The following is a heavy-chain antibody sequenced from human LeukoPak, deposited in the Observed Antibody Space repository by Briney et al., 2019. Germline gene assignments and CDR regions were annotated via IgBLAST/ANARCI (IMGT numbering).Heavy chain of an antibody. CDR3: AGELGMSNAFDI. J-gene: IGHJ3*02. CDR1: GGSFSGYY. D-gene: IGHD7-27*01. V-gene: IGHV4-34*01. Sequence: SETLSLTCAVYGGSFSGYYWSWIRQPPGKGLEWIGEINHSGSTNCNPSLKSRVTISVDTSKNQFSLKLSSVTAADTAVYYCAGELGMSNAFDIWGQGTMVTVSS. CDR2: INHSGST.